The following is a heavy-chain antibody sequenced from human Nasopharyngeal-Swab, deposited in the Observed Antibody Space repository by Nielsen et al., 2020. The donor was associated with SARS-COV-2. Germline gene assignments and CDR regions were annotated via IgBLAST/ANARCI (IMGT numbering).Heavy chain of an antibody. CDR1: GYDFKNYW. CDR3: ARPIFGTDSFDI. D-gene: IGHD3-16*01. V-gene: IGHV5-10-1*01. J-gene: IGHJ3*02. CDR2: FDPSDSST. Sequence: GESLKISCQGSGYDFKNYWINWVRQMPGKGLEWMGRFDPSDSSTNYSPSFQGRVLISADKSTKTAFLQWRTLKPSDTAMYFCARPIFGTDSFDIWGRGTLVNVFS.